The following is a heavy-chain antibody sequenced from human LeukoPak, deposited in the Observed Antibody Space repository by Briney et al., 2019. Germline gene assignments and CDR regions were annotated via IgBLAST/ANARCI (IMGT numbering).Heavy chain of an antibody. V-gene: IGHV4-39*07. Sequence: SEALSLTCTVSGGSISSSSYYWGWIRQPPGKGLEWIGSIYYSGSTYYNPSLKSRVTISVDTSKNQFSLKLSSVTAADTAVYYCARVFRGGSYGDYFDYWGQRTLVTVSS. CDR3: ARVFRGGSYGDYFDY. CDR1: GGSISSSSYY. J-gene: IGHJ4*02. CDR2: IYYSGST. D-gene: IGHD3-16*01.